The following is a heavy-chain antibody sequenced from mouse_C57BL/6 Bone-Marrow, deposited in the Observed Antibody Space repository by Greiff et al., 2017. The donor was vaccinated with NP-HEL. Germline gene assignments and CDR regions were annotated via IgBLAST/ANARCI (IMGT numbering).Heavy chain of an antibody. CDR2: IYPRSGNT. D-gene: IGHD1-1*01. V-gene: IGHV1-81*01. J-gene: IGHJ1*03. Sequence: QVQLQQSGAELARPGASVKLSCKVSGYTFTSYGISWVKQRTGQGLEWIGEIYPRSGNTYYNEKFKGKATLTADKSSSTAYMELRSLTSEDSAVYFCASREIYYYGSRYFDVWGTGTTVTVSS. CDR1: GYTFTSYG. CDR3: ASREIYYYGSRYFDV.